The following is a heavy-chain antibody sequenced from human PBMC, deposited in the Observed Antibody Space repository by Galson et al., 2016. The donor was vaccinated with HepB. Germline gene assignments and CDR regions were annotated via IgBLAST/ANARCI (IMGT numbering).Heavy chain of an antibody. CDR3: APRRLGIGNFYFDY. J-gene: IGHJ4*02. CDR2: ITSSGVGT. Sequence: SLRLSCAASGFTFNAYAMSWVRQSPGKGLEWVSAITSSGVGTFYTDSVKGRFTVSRDNSKNTLYLQMNSLRVEDTATYFCAPRRLGIGNFYFDYWGQGTLVTVSS. D-gene: IGHD3-16*01. V-gene: IGHV3-23*01. CDR1: GFTFNAYA.